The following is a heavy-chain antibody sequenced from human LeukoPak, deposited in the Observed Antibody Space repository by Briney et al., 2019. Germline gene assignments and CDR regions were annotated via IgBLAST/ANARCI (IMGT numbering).Heavy chain of an antibody. J-gene: IGHJ4*02. CDR3: APLGCSSTSCYS. D-gene: IGHD2-2*01. CDR1: GGSFSGYY. CDR2: INHSGST. V-gene: IGHV4-34*01. Sequence: SETLSLTCAVSGGSFSGYYWSWIRQPPGKGLEWIGEINHSGSTNYNPSLKRRVTISVDTSKNQFSLKLSSVTAADTAVYYCAPLGCSSTSCYSWGQGTLVTVSS.